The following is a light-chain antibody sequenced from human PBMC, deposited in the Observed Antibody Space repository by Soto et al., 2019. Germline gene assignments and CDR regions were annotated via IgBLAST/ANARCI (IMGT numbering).Light chain of an antibody. CDR1: QSISRW. CDR3: QQYNSYSWT. J-gene: IGKJ1*01. CDR2: DAS. V-gene: IGKV1-5*01. Sequence: PSTLSGSVGDRVTITCRARQSISRWLAWYQQKPGKAPKLLIYDASILEGGVPSRCSGSGSGTEFTLTISSLQPDDFATYYCQQYNSYSWTFGQGTKVDIK.